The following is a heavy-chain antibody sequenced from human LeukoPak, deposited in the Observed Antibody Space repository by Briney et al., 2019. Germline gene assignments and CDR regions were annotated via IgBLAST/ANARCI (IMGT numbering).Heavy chain of an antibody. Sequence: PGGSLRLXCAASGFTFSSYAMSWVRQAPGKGLEWVSAISGSGGSTYYADSVKGRFTISRDNSKNTLYLQMNSLRAEDTAVYYCAKPFSVTMVRGVITGAFDIWGLGTMVTVSS. CDR1: GFTFSSYA. D-gene: IGHD3-10*01. CDR3: AKPFSVTMVRGVITGAFDI. CDR2: ISGSGGST. J-gene: IGHJ3*02. V-gene: IGHV3-23*01.